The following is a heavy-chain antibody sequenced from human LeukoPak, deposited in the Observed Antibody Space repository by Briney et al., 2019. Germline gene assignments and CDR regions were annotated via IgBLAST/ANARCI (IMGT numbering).Heavy chain of an antibody. CDR1: GYTFTSYG. D-gene: IGHD2-15*01. Sequence: ASVKVSCKASGYTFTSYGISWVRQAPGQGLEWMGWISAYNGNTNYAQKLQGRVTMTTDTSTSTAYMELRSLRSDDTAVYYCARDGRYCSGGSCYSLRDYWGQGTLSPSPQ. CDR2: ISAYNGNT. V-gene: IGHV1-18*01. J-gene: IGHJ4*02. CDR3: ARDGRYCSGGSCYSLRDY.